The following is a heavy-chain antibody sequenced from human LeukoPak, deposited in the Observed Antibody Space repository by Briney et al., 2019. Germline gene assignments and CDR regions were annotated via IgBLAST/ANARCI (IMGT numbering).Heavy chain of an antibody. V-gene: IGHV3-30*18. CDR2: ISYDGSNK. CDR3: AKDLYVEP. J-gene: IGHJ5*02. Sequence: GGSLRLSCAASGFTFSSYGMHWVRQAPGKGLEWGAVISYDGSNKYYTDSVKGRFTISRDNSKNTLYLQMNSLRAEDTAVYYWAKDLYVEPWGQGTLVTVSS. D-gene: IGHD3-16*01. CDR1: GFTFSSYG.